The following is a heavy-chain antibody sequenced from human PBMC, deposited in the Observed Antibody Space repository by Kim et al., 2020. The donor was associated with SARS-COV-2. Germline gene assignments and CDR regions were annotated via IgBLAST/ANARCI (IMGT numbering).Heavy chain of an antibody. CDR3: ARTSSLRYFDWDSHFDY. J-gene: IGHJ4*02. D-gene: IGHD3-9*01. V-gene: IGHV4-39*01. Sequence: SETLSLTCTVSGGSISSSSYYWGWIRQPPGKGLEWIGSIYYSGSTYYNPSLKSRATKSVDTSKNQFSLKLSSVTAADTAVYYCARTSSLRYFDWDSHFDYWGQGTLVTVSS. CDR1: GGSISSSSYY. CDR2: IYYSGST.